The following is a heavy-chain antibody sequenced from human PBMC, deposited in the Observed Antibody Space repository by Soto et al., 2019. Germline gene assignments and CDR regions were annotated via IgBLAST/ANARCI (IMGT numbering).Heavy chain of an antibody. D-gene: IGHD2-15*01. CDR2: ISGSGGST. CDR3: AKYPGYGVVAATPLPY. J-gene: IGHJ4*02. V-gene: IGHV3-23*01. Sequence: GGSLRLSCAAPGFTFSSYAMSWVRQAPGKGLEWVSAISGSGGSTYYADSVKGWFTISRDNSKNTLYLQMNSLRAEDTAVYYCAKYPGYGVVAATPLPYWGQGTLVTVSS. CDR1: GFTFSSYA.